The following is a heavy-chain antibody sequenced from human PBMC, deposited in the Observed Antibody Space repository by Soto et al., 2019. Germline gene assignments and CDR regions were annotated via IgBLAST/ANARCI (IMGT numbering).Heavy chain of an antibody. CDR1: GYTLTELS. D-gene: IGHD1-1*01. Sequence: ASVKVSCKVSGYTLTELSMHWVRQAPGKGLEWMGGFDPEDGETIYAQKFQGRVTMTEDTSTDTAYMELSSLRSEDTAVYYCATLAPYNYDLAQIRHDYRGQGTLVTGSS. CDR3: ATLAPYNYDLAQIRHDY. CDR2: FDPEDGET. J-gene: IGHJ4*02. V-gene: IGHV1-24*01.